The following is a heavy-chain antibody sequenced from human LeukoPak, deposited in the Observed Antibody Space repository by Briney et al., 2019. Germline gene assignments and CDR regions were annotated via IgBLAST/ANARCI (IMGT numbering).Heavy chain of an antibody. CDR2: IWDDGTHK. Sequence: GRSLRLSCETAGFSFSNCGFHWVRQAPGKGLEWVAVIWDDGTHKYYAYSVKGRFNISSDNSKNTVYVQMNRLTAEDTAVYYCAKDRGDGYKGFHYWGQGPLVRVSS. CDR3: AKDRGDGYKGFHY. CDR1: GFSFSNCG. V-gene: IGHV3-33*06. D-gene: IGHD5-24*01. J-gene: IGHJ4*02.